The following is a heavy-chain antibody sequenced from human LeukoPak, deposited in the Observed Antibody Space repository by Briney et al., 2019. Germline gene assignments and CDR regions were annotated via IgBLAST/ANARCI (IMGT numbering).Heavy chain of an antibody. CDR2: INHSGNT. CDR3: ARGDCSSTSCYRGAHY. V-gene: IGHV4-34*01. D-gene: IGHD2-2*01. J-gene: IGHJ4*02. Sequence: GSLRLSCAASGFTFGSYAMSWIRQPPGKGLEWIGEINHSGNTNYTPSLKSRVTISVDTSKNQFSLKLSSVTAADTAVYYCARGDCSSTSCYRGAHYWGQGTLVTVSS. CDR1: GFTFGSYA.